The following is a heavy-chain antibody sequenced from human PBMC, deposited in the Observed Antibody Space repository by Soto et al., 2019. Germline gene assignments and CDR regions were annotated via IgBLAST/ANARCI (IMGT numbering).Heavy chain of an antibody. CDR2: ISGTGIST. D-gene: IGHD3-22*01. CDR3: AKDKHSNSLNCFDP. Sequence: EVQLLESGGRLVQPGGSLRLSCAASGFTFSSYAMSWVRQAPGKGLEWVSGISGTGISTYYGDSVKGRFTISRDNSKNTLYLQMNSLRDEDTAVYYCAKDKHSNSLNCFDPWGQGTLVTVSS. V-gene: IGHV3-23*01. CDR1: GFTFSSYA. J-gene: IGHJ5*02.